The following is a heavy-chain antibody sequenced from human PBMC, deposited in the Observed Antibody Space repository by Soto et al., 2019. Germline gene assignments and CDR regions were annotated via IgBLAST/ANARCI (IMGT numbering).Heavy chain of an antibody. V-gene: IGHV4-59*01. Sequence: QVQLQESGPGLVKPSETLSLTCTVSGGSISSYYWSWIRQSPGKGLEWIGYIYYSGSIKYNPSLKSRVTISLNTSKNQCLRKLSSVTAADTAVYYCARGRGDTAMAWYCWSQGTLVNGCS. CDR2: IYYSGSI. CDR1: GGSISSYY. CDR3: ARGRGDTAMAWYC. D-gene: IGHD5-18*01. J-gene: IGHJ4*02.